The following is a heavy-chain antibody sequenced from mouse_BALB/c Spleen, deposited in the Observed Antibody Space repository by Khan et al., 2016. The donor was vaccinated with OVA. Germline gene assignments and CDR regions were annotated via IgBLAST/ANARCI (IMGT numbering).Heavy chain of an antibody. D-gene: IGHD2-4*01. J-gene: IGHJ3*01. Sequence: QVQLQQSGPGLVQPSQSLSITCTVSGFSLTSYGVHWVRQSPGKGLEWLGVIWSGGSTDYNAAFISRLSISKDKSKSQVFFKLNNLQANDTAIYYCARNYDYDEGLSYWGQGTLVTVSA. CDR3: ARNYDYDEGLSY. V-gene: IGHV2-2*02. CDR2: IWSGGST. CDR1: GFSLTSYG.